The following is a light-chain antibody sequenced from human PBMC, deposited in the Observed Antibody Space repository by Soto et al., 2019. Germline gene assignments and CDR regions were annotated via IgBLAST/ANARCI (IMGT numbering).Light chain of an antibody. CDR1: SSDIGNYVF. CDR2: EVS. Sequence: QSVLTQPASVSGSPGQSITISCSGTSSDIGNYVFVSWYQQHPGKAPKLMIYEVSNRPSGVSDRFSGSKSGNTASLTISGLQAEDEGDYYCSSYTSSSTWVFGGGTKLTVL. J-gene: IGLJ3*02. V-gene: IGLV2-14*01. CDR3: SSYTSSSTWV.